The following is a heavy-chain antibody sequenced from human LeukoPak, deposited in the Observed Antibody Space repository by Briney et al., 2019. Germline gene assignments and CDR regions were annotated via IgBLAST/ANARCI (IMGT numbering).Heavy chain of an antibody. CDR1: GFTFSDFS. CDR2: IRTDSKTI. J-gene: IGHJ4*02. Sequence: PGGSLRLSCAASGFTFSDFSMNWVRQAPGKGLEDISYIRTDSKTIWYADSVKGRFTISRDNAKNSLYLQMDSLRAEDTAVYYCARGETYYDFWSGYYTADYWGQGTLVTVSS. V-gene: IGHV3-48*01. D-gene: IGHD3-3*01. CDR3: ARGETYYDFWSGYYTADY.